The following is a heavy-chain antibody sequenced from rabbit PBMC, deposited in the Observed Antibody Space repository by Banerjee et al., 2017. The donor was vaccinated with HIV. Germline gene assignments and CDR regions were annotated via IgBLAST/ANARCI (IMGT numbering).Heavy chain of an antibody. CDR1: GIDFSSYG. V-gene: IGHV1S47*01. J-gene: IGHJ4*01. CDR2: IYPDYGST. D-gene: IGHD8-1*01. Sequence: QEQLVESGGGLVTLGGSLKLSCKASGIDFSSYGISWVRQAPGKGLEWIAYIYPDYGSTDYASWVNGRFTISLDNAQNTVFLQMTSLTAADTATYFCARDAGTTYYSGYYLWGQGTLVTVS. CDR3: ARDAGTTYYSGYYL.